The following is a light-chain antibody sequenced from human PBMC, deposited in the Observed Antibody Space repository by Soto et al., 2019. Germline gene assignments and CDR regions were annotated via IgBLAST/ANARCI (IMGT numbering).Light chain of an antibody. V-gene: IGKV3-20*01. CDR3: QQYGSSPIT. Sequence: EIVLTQSPDTLSLSPGERATLSCRASQSIGSSLAWYQQKPGQAPRLLMYGSYHRATGIPDRFSGSGSGTDFTLTISRLEPEDFAVYYCQQYGSSPITFGQGTRLEIK. J-gene: IGKJ5*01. CDR1: QSIGSS. CDR2: GSY.